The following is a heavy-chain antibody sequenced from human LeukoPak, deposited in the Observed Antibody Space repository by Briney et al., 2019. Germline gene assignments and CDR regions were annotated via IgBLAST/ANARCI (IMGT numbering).Heavy chain of an antibody. Sequence: PSETLSLTCTVSGGSISSYYWSWIRQPPGKGLEWIGSIYYSGSTYYNPSLKSRVTISVDTSKNQFSLKLSSVTAADTAVYYCARRGSSSSYFDYWGQGTLVTVSS. CDR1: GGSISSYY. V-gene: IGHV4-59*05. CDR2: IYYSGST. CDR3: ARRGSSSSYFDY. J-gene: IGHJ4*02. D-gene: IGHD6-6*01.